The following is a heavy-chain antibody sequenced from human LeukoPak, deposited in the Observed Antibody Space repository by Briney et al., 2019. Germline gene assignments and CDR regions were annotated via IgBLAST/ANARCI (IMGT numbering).Heavy chain of an antibody. CDR2: LYSGDSDT. D-gene: IGHD1-1*01. CDR3: ARLPPYNWNEGDWLDP. CDR1: RFSFTCYW. V-gene: IGHV5-51*01. J-gene: IGHJ5*02. Sequence: GVSLKISCQGSRFSFTCYWIGWVRQVTRQGLDWMGILYSGDSDTRYSPSFQGQVTISADKSISTAYLQWSSLKASDTAMYYCARLPPYNWNEGDWLDPWGQGTLVTVSS.